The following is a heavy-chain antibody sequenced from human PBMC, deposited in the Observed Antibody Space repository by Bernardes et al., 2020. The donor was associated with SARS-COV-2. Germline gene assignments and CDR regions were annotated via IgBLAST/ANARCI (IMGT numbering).Heavy chain of an antibody. CDR3: AKDSADCSSTSCLNWFDP. V-gene: IGHV3-23*01. CDR2: ISGSGGRT. CDR1: GFTFNSYA. J-gene: IGHJ5*02. D-gene: IGHD2-2*01. Sequence: GSLRLSCAASGFTFNSYAMSWVRQAPGKGLEWVSGISGSGGRTYYADSVKGRFTISRDNSKNTLYLQMNSLRAEDTAVYNCAKDSADCSSTSCLNWFDPWGQGTLVTVSS.